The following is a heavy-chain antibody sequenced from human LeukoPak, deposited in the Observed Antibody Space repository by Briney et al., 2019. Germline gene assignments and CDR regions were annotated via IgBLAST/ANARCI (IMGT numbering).Heavy chain of an antibody. CDR1: GFTFDDYA. D-gene: IGHD5-18*01. CDR2: ISSSSSYI. CDR3: ARGSDTAMVLFYYFDY. V-gene: IGHV3-21*01. J-gene: IGHJ4*02. Sequence: GGSLRLSCAASGFTFDDYAMHWVRQAPGKGLEWVSYISSSSSYIYYADSVKGRFTISRDNAKNSLYLQMNTLRAEDTAVYYCARGSDTAMVLFYYFDYWGQGTLVTVSS.